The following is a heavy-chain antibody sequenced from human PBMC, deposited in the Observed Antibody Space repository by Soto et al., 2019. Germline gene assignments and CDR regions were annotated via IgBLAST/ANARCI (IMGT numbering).Heavy chain of an antibody. D-gene: IGHD2-15*01. CDR2: INHSGST. V-gene: IGHV4-34*01. CDR1: DGSFSGYY. J-gene: IGHJ6*02. Sequence: SETLSLTCAVYDGSFSGYYWSWIRQPPGKGLEWIGEINHSGSTNYNPSLKSRVTISVDTSKNHFSLKLSSVTAADTAVYYCARGDSYCSGGSCIVPRAYGMDVWGQGTPGTVS. CDR3: ARGDSYCSGGSCIVPRAYGMDV.